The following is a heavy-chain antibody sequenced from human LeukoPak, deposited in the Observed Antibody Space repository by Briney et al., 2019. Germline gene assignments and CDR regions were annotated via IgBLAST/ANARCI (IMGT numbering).Heavy chain of an antibody. CDR1: GGSISSYY. Sequence: PSETLSLTCTVSGGSISSYYWSWIRQPPGKGLEWIGYIYYSGSTNYNPSLKSRVTISVDTSKNQFSLKLSSVTAADTAVYYCARAGPNSDYGDPFGAFDIWGQGTMVTVSS. CDR2: IYYSGST. J-gene: IGHJ3*02. V-gene: IGHV4-59*01. CDR3: ARAGPNSDYGDPFGAFDI. D-gene: IGHD4-17*01.